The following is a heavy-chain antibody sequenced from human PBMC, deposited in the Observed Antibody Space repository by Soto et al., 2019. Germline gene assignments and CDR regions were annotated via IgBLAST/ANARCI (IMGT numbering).Heavy chain of an antibody. J-gene: IGHJ4*02. Sequence: QVQLQESGPGLVKPSQTLSLTCTVSGGSISSGGYYWSWIRQHPGKGLEWIGYIYYSGSTYYNPSLKSRVTISVDTSKNQFALKLSSVTAADTVVYYCARMTWGELPQSYYFDYWGQGTLVTVSS. CDR1: GGSISSGGYY. D-gene: IGHD1-26*01. CDR3: ARMTWGELPQSYYFDY. V-gene: IGHV4-31*03. CDR2: IYYSGST.